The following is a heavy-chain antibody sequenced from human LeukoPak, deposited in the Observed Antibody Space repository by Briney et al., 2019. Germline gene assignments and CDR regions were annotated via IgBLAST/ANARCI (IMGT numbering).Heavy chain of an antibody. CDR2: ISSSSSYI. Sequence: PGGSLRLSCAASGFTFSTYSMNWVRQAPGKGLEWVSSISSSSSYIYYADSVRGRFTISRDNARNSLYLQMNSLRAEDTAVYYCAKAAAAGPRDHNWFDPWGQGTLVTVSS. V-gene: IGHV3-21*01. D-gene: IGHD6-13*01. J-gene: IGHJ5*02. CDR3: AKAAAAGPRDHNWFDP. CDR1: GFTFSTYS.